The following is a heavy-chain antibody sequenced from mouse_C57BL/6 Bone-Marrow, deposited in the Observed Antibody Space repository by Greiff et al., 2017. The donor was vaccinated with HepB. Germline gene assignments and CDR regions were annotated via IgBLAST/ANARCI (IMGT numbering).Heavy chain of an antibody. CDR3: ARRGVYYDYGYWYFDV. CDR1: GYTFTDYN. J-gene: IGHJ1*03. CDR2: ITPNNGGT. Sequence: VQLQQSGPELVKPGASVKIPCKASGYTFTDYNMDWVKQSHGKSLEWIGDITPNNGGTIYNQKFKGKATLTVDKSSSTAYMDLRSLTSEDTAVYYCARRGVYYDYGYWYFDVWGTGTTVTVSS. V-gene: IGHV1-18*01. D-gene: IGHD2-4*01.